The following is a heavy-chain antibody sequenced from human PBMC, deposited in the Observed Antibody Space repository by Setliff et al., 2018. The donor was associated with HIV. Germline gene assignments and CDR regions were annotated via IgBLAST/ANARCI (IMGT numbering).Heavy chain of an antibody. V-gene: IGHV1-69*04. CDR3: ARDFHVLGYCSADSCPYDASDV. CDR2: IISILGTP. CDR1: GGTFSAYA. Sequence: SVKVSCKASGGTFSAYAANWVRQAPGQGLEWMGRIISILGTPNYSHKFQGRVTITADKSTTTTYMELSSLRSDDTAIYYCARDFHVLGYCSADSCPYDASDVWGQGTMVTVSS. J-gene: IGHJ3*01. D-gene: IGHD2-15*01.